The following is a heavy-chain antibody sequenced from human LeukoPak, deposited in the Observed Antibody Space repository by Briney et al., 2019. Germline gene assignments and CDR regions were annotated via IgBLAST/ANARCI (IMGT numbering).Heavy chain of an antibody. CDR1: GFTFSRYG. J-gene: IGHJ4*02. Sequence: GGSLRLSCAASGFTFSRYGMHWVRQAPGKGLEWVAVIWYDGSNKYYADSVKGRFTISRDNSKNTLYLQMNSLRAEDTAVYYCARGYSSSWFPFDYWGQGTLVTVSS. CDR3: ARGYSSSWFPFDY. D-gene: IGHD6-13*01. CDR2: IWYDGSNK. V-gene: IGHV3-33*01.